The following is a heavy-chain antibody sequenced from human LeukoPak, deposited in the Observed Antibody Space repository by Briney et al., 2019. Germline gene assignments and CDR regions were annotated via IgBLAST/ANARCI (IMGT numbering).Heavy chain of an antibody. CDR2: ISAYNGST. D-gene: IGHD5-18*01. CDR1: GYTFTSYG. CDR3: ASVDTAMGIDY. Sequence: ASVKVSCKASGYTFTSYGISWVRQAPGQGLEWMGGISAYNGSTNYAQKLQGRVTMTTDTSTSTAYMELRSLRSDDTAVYYCASVDTAMGIDYWGQGTLVTVSS. J-gene: IGHJ4*02. V-gene: IGHV1-18*01.